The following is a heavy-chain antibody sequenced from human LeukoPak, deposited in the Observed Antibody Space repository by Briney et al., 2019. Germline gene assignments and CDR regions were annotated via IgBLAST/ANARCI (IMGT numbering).Heavy chain of an antibody. CDR3: ARDEGVPTNWRFDY. D-gene: IGHD3-10*01. Sequence: GGSLRLSCAASGFTFSSYAMSWVRQAPGKGLQWVANIKQDGSDKNYVDSVRGRFTISRDNAKNSLFLQMNGLRAEDTAIYYCARDEGVPTNWRFDYWGQGTLVTVSS. J-gene: IGHJ4*02. CDR1: GFTFSSYA. V-gene: IGHV3-7*01. CDR2: IKQDGSDK.